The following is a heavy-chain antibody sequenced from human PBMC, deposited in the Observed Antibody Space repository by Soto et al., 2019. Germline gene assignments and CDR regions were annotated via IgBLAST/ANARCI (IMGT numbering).Heavy chain of an antibody. CDR1: GFTFNNYD. CDR2: FGSAGAI. D-gene: IGHD3-16*01. Sequence: GGSLRLSCAASGFTFNNYDMLWVRQAPGKGLEWVSTFGSAGAIYYSDSVKGRCTISRDNARNSLYLQMNSLRAADTAVYYCARGGPNWDYYFYGMDVWGHGTTVTVSS. CDR3: ARGGPNWDYYFYGMDV. J-gene: IGHJ6*02. V-gene: IGHV3-13*01.